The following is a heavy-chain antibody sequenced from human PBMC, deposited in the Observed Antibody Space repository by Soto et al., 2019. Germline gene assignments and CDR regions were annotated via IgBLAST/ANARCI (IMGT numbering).Heavy chain of an antibody. CDR1: GYTFTGYY. V-gene: IGHV1-2*02. Sequence: ASVKVSCKASGYTFTGYYMHWVRQAPGQGLEWMGWINPNSGGTNYAQKFQGRVTMTRDTSISTAYMELSRLRSDDTAVYYCARGPTGYSSGWYFDYWGQGTLVTVSS. CDR3: ARGPTGYSSGWYFDY. J-gene: IGHJ4*02. CDR2: INPNSGGT. D-gene: IGHD6-19*01.